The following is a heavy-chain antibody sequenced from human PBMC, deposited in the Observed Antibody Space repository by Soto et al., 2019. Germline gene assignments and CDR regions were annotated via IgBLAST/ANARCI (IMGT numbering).Heavy chain of an antibody. D-gene: IGHD4-17*01. J-gene: IGHJ6*02. CDR3: ARLLRWPNEERYYYYYGMDV. V-gene: IGHV4-34*01. CDR1: GGSFSGYY. CDR2: INHSGST. Sequence: SETLSLTCAVYGGSFSGYYWSWIRQPPGKGLEWIGEINHSGSTNYNPSLKSRVTISVDTSKNQFSQKLSSVTAADTAVYYCARLLRWPNEERYYYYYGMDVWGPGTTVTVSS.